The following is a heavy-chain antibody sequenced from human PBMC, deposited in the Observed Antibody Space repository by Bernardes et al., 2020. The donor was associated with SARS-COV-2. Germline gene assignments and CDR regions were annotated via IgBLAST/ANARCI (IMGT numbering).Heavy chain of an antibody. V-gene: IGHV4-61*01. CDR3: ARDTGWYHYDH. CDR1: GGSVTSNFYY. D-gene: IGHD2-15*01. J-gene: IGHJ4*02. CDR2: ISYTGRA. Sequence: ETLSLTCSVSGGSVTSNFYYWTWIRQPPGKGLELIGYISYTGRATYNPSLNSRVTISRDTFNNQFSLKLTSVTAADTAVYFCARDTGWYHYDHWGQGNLVTVSS.